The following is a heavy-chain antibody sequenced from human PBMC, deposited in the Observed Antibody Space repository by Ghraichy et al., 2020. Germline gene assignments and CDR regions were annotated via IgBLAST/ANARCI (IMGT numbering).Heavy chain of an antibody. D-gene: IGHD3-3*01. CDR3: ARDYFLEWLFCMDV. CDR1: GFTFSSYW. Sequence: GESLNISCAASGFTFSSYWMSWVRQAPGKGLEWVANIKQDGSEKYYVDSVKGRITISRDNAKNSLYLQMNSLRAEDTAVYYCARDYFLEWLFCMDVWGQGTTVTVSS. J-gene: IGHJ6*02. CDR2: IKQDGSEK. V-gene: IGHV3-7*03.